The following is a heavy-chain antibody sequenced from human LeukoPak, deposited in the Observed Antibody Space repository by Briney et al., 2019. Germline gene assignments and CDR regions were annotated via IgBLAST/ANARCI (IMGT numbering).Heavy chain of an antibody. V-gene: IGHV3-23*01. J-gene: IGHJ4*02. Sequence: PGGSLRLSCAASGFTFSSYAMSWVRQAPGKGLEWVSTISGSGDSTYYADSVKGRFTISRDNSKNTLYLQMNSLRAEDTAVYYCARHAGAGPNYSFDYWGQGTLVTVSS. CDR3: ARHAGAGPNYSFDY. CDR2: ISGSGDST. D-gene: IGHD6-13*01. CDR1: GFTFSSYA.